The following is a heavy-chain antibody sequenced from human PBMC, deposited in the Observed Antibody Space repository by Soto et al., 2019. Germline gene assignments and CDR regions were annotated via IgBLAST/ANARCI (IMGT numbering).Heavy chain of an antibody. J-gene: IGHJ4*02. V-gene: IGHV1-46*01. D-gene: IGHD2-21*02. CDR2: VNPSGGHT. CDR1: GDTFSDYY. Sequence: QVQLMQSGAEVKKPGASVKVSCKASGDTFSDYYIHWVRQALGQGLEWMGTVNPSGGHTTYSQHFLGRVTMTRDTSTSTLHMELTSLTSEDTAVYYCARGGHVVVVTAALDYWGQGTLVTVSS. CDR3: ARGGHVVVVTAALDY.